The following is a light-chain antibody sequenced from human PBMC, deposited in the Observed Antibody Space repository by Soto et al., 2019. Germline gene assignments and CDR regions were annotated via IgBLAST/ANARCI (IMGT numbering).Light chain of an antibody. CDR2: ATS. V-gene: IGKV1-39*01. J-gene: IGKJ4*01. CDR1: QNIDNY. CDR3: QESYISPAVS. Sequence: DIQMTQSPSSLSASLGDRVTITCRASQNIDNYLNWYQQKPGKAPKLLIYATSTLQSGVPSRFRGSGSGTEFTLTISSLQAEDFATYYCQESYISPAVSFGGGTKVEIK.